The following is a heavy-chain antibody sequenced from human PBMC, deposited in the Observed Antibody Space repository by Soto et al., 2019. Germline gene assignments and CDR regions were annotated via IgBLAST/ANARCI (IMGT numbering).Heavy chain of an antibody. V-gene: IGHV3-23*01. Sequence: GGSLRLSCAASGFTFDSYAISWVRQAPGKGLEWVSVISGSGGHTYYADSVKGRFTISRDNSKNTLYLQMNSLRAEDTAVYYCAKGNSDCWTGYYSRSYFDYWGQGTLVTVSS. CDR3: AKGNSDCWTGYYSRSYFDY. CDR2: ISGSGGHT. J-gene: IGHJ4*02. CDR1: GFTFDSYA. D-gene: IGHD3-3*01.